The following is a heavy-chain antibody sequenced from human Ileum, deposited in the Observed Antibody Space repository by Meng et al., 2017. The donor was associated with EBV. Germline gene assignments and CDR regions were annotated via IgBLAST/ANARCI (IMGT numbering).Heavy chain of an antibody. CDR3: ARRGYSSGWYAYDY. Sequence: LQLQESGPGRVKPSETLSLTCTVSGGSISSSDYYWGWIRQPPGKGLEWIGSLYFSGSTYSNPSLESRVTISVDTSNNQFSLKLSSVTAADTAVYYCARRGYSSGWYAYDYWGQGTLVTVSS. D-gene: IGHD6-19*01. J-gene: IGHJ4*02. CDR2: LYFSGST. CDR1: GGSISSSDYY. V-gene: IGHV4-39*01.